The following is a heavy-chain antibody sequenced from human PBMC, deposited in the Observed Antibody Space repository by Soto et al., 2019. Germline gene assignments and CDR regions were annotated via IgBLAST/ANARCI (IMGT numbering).Heavy chain of an antibody. CDR3: ARGSSGFYDY. J-gene: IGHJ4*02. D-gene: IGHD6-19*01. Sequence: GESLKIACKGSGYSFANYCIAWVRQMPGKGLEWMGIFYSGDSDTRYSPSFQGQVVISGDKSINTAYLQWTSLKASDTAMYYCARGSSGFYDYWGQGTLVTVSS. V-gene: IGHV5-51*01. CDR1: GYSFANYC. CDR2: FYSGDSDT.